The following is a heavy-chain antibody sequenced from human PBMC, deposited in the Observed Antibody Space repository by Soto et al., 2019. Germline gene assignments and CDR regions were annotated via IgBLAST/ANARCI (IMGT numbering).Heavy chain of an antibody. CDR2: ISAYNGNT. Sequence: ASVKVSCKASGYTFTSYGISWVRQAPGQGLEWMGWISAYNGNTNYAQKLQGRVTMTTDTSTSTAYMELRSLRSDDTAVYYCARGIAAAGTGWFHPWGQGTLVTVSS. J-gene: IGHJ5*02. V-gene: IGHV1-18*01. CDR1: GYTFTSYG. D-gene: IGHD6-13*01. CDR3: ARGIAAAGTGWFHP.